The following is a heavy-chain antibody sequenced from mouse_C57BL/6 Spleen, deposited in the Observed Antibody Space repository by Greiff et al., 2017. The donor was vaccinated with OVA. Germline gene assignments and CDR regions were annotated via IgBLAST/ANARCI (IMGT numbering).Heavy chain of an antibody. D-gene: IGHD2-5*01. CDR3: ARIPYYSNWAMDY. Sequence: EVQLQQSGPELVKPGASVKISCKASGYTFTDYYMNWVKQSHGKSLEWIGDINPNNGGTSYNQKFKGKATLTVDKSSSTAYMELRSLTSEDSAVYYCARIPYYSNWAMDYWGQGTSVTVSS. V-gene: IGHV1-26*01. CDR1: GYTFTDYY. CDR2: INPNNGGT. J-gene: IGHJ4*01.